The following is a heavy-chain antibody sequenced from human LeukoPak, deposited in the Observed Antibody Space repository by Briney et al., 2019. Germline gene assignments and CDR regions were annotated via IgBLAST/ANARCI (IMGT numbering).Heavy chain of an antibody. D-gene: IGHD4-17*01. Sequence: PGGSLRLSCAASGLTFSTYTFNWVRQAPGKGLEWLSYISSGGITIFYADSVKGRFTIYRDNDKNTLYLHMNSLKAEDTAVYYCARDFDYGDYIDFWGQGTLVTVSS. CDR2: ISSGGITI. V-gene: IGHV3-48*04. CDR1: GLTFSTYT. J-gene: IGHJ4*02. CDR3: ARDFDYGDYIDF.